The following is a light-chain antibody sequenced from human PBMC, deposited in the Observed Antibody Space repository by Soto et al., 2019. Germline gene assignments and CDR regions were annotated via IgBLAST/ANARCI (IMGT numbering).Light chain of an antibody. CDR2: AAT. Sequence: DIPMTQSPSSLSASVGDRVTITCRASQGIRNDLGWYQQKPGKAPKRLIYAATSLQSWVPSRFNGSGSGTKFALTISILQPEDFATYYCLQHNSYPSFGQGTKVEIK. CDR1: QGIRND. CDR3: LQHNSYPS. V-gene: IGKV1-17*01. J-gene: IGKJ1*01.